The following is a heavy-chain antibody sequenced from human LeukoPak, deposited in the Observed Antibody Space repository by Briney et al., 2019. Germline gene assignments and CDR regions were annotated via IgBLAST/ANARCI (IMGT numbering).Heavy chain of an antibody. J-gene: IGHJ4*02. CDR1: GFPFSDYY. V-gene: IGHV3-7*01. CDR2: IKQDGSEK. D-gene: IGHD2-21*01. Sequence: GGSLRLSCAASGFPFSDYYMSWVRQAPGKGLEWVANIKQDGSEKYYVDSVKGRFTISRDNAKNSLYLQMNSLRAEDTAVYYCARGLAIDYWGQGTLVTVSS. CDR3: ARGLAIDY.